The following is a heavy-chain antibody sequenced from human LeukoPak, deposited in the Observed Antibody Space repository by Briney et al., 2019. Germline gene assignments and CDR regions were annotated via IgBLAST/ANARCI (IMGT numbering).Heavy chain of an antibody. J-gene: IGHJ4*02. Sequence: VASVKVSCKASGYTFTSYAMNWVRQAPGQGLEWMGWINTNTGNPTYAQGFTGRFVFSLDTSVSTAYLQISSLKAEDTAVYYCARMKNYGDLYYFDYWGQGTLVTVSS. V-gene: IGHV7-4-1*02. D-gene: IGHD4-17*01. CDR2: INTNTGNP. CDR1: GYTFTSYA. CDR3: ARMKNYGDLYYFDY.